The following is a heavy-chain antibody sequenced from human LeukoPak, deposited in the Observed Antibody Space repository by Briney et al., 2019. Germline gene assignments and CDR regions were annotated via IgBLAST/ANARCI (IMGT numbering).Heavy chain of an antibody. CDR1: GGSISSYY. D-gene: IGHD3-22*01. CDR3: ARDQGYYDSTIDALDV. Sequence: PSETLSLTCTVSGGSISSYYWSWIRQPAGKGLEWIGRIYTSGSTNYNPSLKCRVTMSVDTSKNQFSLKLSSVTAADTAVYYCARDQGYYDSTIDALDVWGQGTMVTVSS. CDR2: IYTSGST. J-gene: IGHJ3*01. V-gene: IGHV4-4*07.